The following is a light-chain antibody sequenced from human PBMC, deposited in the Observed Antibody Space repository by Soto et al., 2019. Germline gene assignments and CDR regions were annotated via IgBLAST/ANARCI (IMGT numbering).Light chain of an antibody. CDR3: QQYDNPPLT. CDR1: QSISSW. J-gene: IGKJ4*02. V-gene: IGKV1-33*01. Sequence: DIQMTQSPATLSASVGDRVTLSCRASQSISSWLAWYQQKPGKAPKLLIYDASNLETGVPSRFSGSGSGTDFTFTISSLEPEDIAAYYCQQYDNPPLTFGRGTKVDIK. CDR2: DAS.